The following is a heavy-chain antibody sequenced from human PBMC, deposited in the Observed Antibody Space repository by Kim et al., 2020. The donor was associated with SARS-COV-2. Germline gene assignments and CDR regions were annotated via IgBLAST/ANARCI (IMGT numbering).Heavy chain of an antibody. J-gene: IGHJ4*02. CDR2: I. V-gene: IGHV3-48*02. Sequence: ISYADSVRGRFTIARDNARNSLCLQMNSLRDEDTAVYYCAKDRSYLFDYWGQGTLVTASS. D-gene: IGHD1-26*01. CDR3: AKDRSYLFDY.